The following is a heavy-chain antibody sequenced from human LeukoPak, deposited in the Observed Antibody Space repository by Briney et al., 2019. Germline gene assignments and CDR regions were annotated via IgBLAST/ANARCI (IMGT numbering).Heavy chain of an antibody. CDR3: AKDRYTYGSGSYEYYFDY. Sequence: PGRSLRLSCAASGFTFSSYAMSWVRQAPGKGLEWVSAISGSGGSTYYADSVKGRFTISRDNSKNTLYLQMNSLRAEDTAVYYCAKDRYTYGSGSYEYYFDYWGQGTLVTVSS. V-gene: IGHV3-23*01. D-gene: IGHD3-10*01. J-gene: IGHJ4*02. CDR2: ISGSGGST. CDR1: GFTFSSYA.